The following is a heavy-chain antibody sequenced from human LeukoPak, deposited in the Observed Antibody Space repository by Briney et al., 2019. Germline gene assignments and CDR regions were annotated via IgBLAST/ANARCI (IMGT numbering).Heavy chain of an antibody. CDR3: ARDRYDFWSGYPKSSYYFDY. J-gene: IGHJ4*02. D-gene: IGHD3-3*01. Sequence: ASVKVSCKASDYTFTSYGISWVRQAPGQGLEWMGWISAYNGNTNYAQKLQGRVTMTTDTSTSTAYMELGSLRSDDTAVYYCARDRYDFWSGYPKSSYYFDYWGQGTLVTVSS. V-gene: IGHV1-18*01. CDR2: ISAYNGNT. CDR1: DYTFTSYG.